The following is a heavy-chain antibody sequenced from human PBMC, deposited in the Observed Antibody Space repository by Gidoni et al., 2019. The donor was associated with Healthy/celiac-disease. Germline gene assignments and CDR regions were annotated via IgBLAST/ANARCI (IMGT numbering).Heavy chain of an antibody. D-gene: IGHD1-7*01. CDR3: ARAFCITGTSCLPDY. CDR1: GFTFSSYD. J-gene: IGHJ4*02. CDR2: IGTAGDT. V-gene: IGHV3-13*01. Sequence: EVQLVESGGGLVQPGGSLRLSCAASGFTFSSYDMHWVRQATGKGLEWVSAIGTAGDTYYPGSVKGRFTISRENAKNSLYLQMNSLRAGDTAVYYCARAFCITGTSCLPDYWGQGTLVTVSS.